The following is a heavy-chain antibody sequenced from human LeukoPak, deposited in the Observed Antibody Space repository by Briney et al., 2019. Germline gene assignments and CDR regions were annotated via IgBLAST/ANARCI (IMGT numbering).Heavy chain of an antibody. J-gene: IGHJ4*02. CDR2: IGKDGAAK. V-gene: IGHV3-33*03. D-gene: IGHD6-13*01. Sequence: PGGSLRLSCAASGFTFSSYGIHWVRQAPGKGLEWVAVIGKDGAAKHYAESVRGRFTISRDNSKNTLDLQMNSLRAEDTAVYYCAKEYTSVIAAAGSYNYWGQGTLVTVSS. CDR1: GFTFSSYG. CDR3: AKEYTSVIAAAGSYNY.